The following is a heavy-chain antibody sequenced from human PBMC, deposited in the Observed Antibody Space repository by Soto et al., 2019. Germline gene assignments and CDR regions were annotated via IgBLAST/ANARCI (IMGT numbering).Heavy chain of an antibody. CDR2: IIPIFGTA. Sequence: SVKVSCKASGGTFSSYAISWVRQAPGQGLEWMGGIIPIFGTANYAQKFQGRGTITEEKSTSTAYMELSSLRSEDKAVYYCEIDQDSSSAEWFDHWGQGTLVTVSA. CDR1: GGTFSSYA. CDR3: EIDQDSSSAEWFDH. D-gene: IGHD6-6*01. V-gene: IGHV1-69*06. J-gene: IGHJ5*02.